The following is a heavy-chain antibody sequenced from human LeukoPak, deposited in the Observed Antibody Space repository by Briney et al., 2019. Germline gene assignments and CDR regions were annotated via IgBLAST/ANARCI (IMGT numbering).Heavy chain of an antibody. CDR1: GGSINNYY. CDR3: ARDISMRYSGSPGDFDY. D-gene: IGHD1-26*01. J-gene: IGHJ4*02. CDR2: IYHSGST. V-gene: IGHV4-59*12. Sequence: SETLSLTCTVSGGSINNYYWSWIRQPPGKGLEWIGYIYHSGSTYYNPSLKSRVTISVDRSKNQFSLKLSSVTAADTAVYYCARDISMRYSGSPGDFDYWGQGTLVTVSS.